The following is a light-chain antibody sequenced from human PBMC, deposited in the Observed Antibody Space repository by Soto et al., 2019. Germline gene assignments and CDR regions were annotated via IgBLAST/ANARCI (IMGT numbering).Light chain of an antibody. V-gene: IGKV4-1*01. Sequence: DIVMTQSPDSLAVSLGERATINCKSSQSVLYNSNNKNYLAWYQQKPGQSPKLLIYGASTRKSGVPDRLSGSGSGTDFPLTISSLQAEDVAVYYCQQYYNIPYTFGQGTKLEIK. CDR1: QSVLYNSNNKNY. CDR2: GAS. CDR3: QQYYNIPYT. J-gene: IGKJ2*01.